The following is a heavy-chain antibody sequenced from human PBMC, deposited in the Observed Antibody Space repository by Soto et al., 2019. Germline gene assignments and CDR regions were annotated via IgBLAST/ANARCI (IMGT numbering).Heavy chain of an antibody. CDR2: LWYDGSNK. CDR3: AREGGITMVLGAVPFDY. V-gene: IGHV3-33*01. D-gene: IGHD3-10*01. Sequence: QVQLVESGGGVVQPGRSLRLSCAASGFTFSSYGMHLVRQAPGKGLEWVAVLWYDGSNKYYADSVKGRFTISRDNSKNTLYLQMNSLGVEDRAVYYCAREGGITMVLGAVPFDYWGQGTLVTVSS. J-gene: IGHJ4*02. CDR1: GFTFSSYG.